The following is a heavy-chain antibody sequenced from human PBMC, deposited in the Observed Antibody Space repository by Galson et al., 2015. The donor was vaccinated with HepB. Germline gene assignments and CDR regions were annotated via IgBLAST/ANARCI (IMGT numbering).Heavy chain of an antibody. D-gene: IGHD6-13*01. CDR1: GFTFSSYA. Sequence: SLRLSCAASGFTFSSYAMHWVRQAPGKGLEYVSAISSNGGSTYYADSVKGRFTISRDNSKNTLYLQMSSLRAEDTAVYYCVKEGQESIAAAGTPREDAFDIWGQGTMVTVSS. V-gene: IGHV3-64D*06. CDR2: ISSNGGST. CDR3: VKEGQESIAAAGTPREDAFDI. J-gene: IGHJ3*02.